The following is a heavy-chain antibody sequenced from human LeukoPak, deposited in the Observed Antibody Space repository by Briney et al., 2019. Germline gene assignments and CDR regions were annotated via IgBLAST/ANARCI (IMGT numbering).Heavy chain of an antibody. J-gene: IGHJ1*01. D-gene: IGHD3-22*01. V-gene: IGHV3-53*01. Sequence: HPGGSLRLSCAASGFTVSSNYMSWVRQAPGKGLEWVSDIDSGDSTYYADSVKGRFTISRDNSKNTLYLQMNSLRAEDTAVYYCAKEEGYYYDSGGYYVEYFQHWGQGTLVTVSS. CDR2: IDSGDST. CDR1: GFTVSSNY. CDR3: AKEEGYYYDSGGYYVEYFQH.